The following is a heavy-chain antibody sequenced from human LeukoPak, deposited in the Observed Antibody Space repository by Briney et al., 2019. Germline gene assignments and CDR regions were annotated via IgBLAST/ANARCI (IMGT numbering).Heavy chain of an antibody. CDR3: ARDRCSNTSCYGGYYFDY. CDR2: ISNSSSYI. Sequence: PGGSLRLSCAASGFTFSSYSMNWVRQAPGKGLEWVSSISNSSSYIYYADSVKGRFTISRDNAKNSLYLQMNSLRAEDTAVYYCARDRCSNTSCYGGYYFDYWGQGTLVTVSS. J-gene: IGHJ4*02. CDR1: GFTFSSYS. V-gene: IGHV3-21*01. D-gene: IGHD2-2*01.